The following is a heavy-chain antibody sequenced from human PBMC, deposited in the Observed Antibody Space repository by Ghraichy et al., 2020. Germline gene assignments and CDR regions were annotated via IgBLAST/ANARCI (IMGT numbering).Heavy chain of an antibody. CDR3: AGGSGYYYYYYYGMDV. CDR1: GFTFSSYS. D-gene: IGHD3-22*01. J-gene: IGHJ6*02. CDR2: ISSSSSYI. Sequence: LSLTCAASGFTFSSYSMNWVRQAPGKGLEWVSSISSSSSYIYYADSVKGRFTISRDNAKNSLYLQMNSLRAEDTAVYYCAGGSGYYYYYYYGMDVWGQGTTVTVSS. V-gene: IGHV3-21*01.